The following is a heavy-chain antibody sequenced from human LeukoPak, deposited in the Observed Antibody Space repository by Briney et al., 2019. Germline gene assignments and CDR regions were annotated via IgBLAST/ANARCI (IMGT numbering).Heavy chain of an antibody. V-gene: IGHV3-7*01. CDR2: IKQDGSEK. J-gene: IGHJ6*02. D-gene: IGHD4-11*01. CDR1: GFTFSSYW. CDR3: ARDPFFSIQYGLYYYYGMDV. Sequence: GGSLRLSCAASGFTFSSYWMSWVRQAPGKGLEWVANIKQDGSEKYYVDSVKGRFTISRDNAKNSLYLQMNSLRAEDTAVHYCARDPFFSIQYGLYYYYGMDVWGQGTTVTVSS.